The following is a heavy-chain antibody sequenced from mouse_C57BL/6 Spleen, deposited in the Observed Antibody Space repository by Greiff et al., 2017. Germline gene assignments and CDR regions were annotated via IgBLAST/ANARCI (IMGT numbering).Heavy chain of an antibody. V-gene: IGHV1-9*01. CDR3: ASRAAY. CDR1: GYTFTGYW. Sequence: VQLQQSGAELMKPGASVKLSCKATGYTFTGYWIEWVKQRPGHGLEWIGEFLPGNGSTNYNEKFKGTATFTAETSSNTAYMHLSSLATEVSAIYYCASRAAYWGQGTTLTVSS. CDR2: FLPGNGST. J-gene: IGHJ2*01.